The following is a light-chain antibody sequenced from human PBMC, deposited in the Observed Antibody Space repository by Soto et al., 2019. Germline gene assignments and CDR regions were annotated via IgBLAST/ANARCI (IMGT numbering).Light chain of an antibody. CDR3: AAWDDSLSGYV. V-gene: IGLV1-47*02. Sequence: QSVLTQPPSASGTPGQRVTISCSGSSSNIGSNYVYWYQQLPGTAPKLLIYTNNQRPSGVPDRFSGSKSGTSASLAISGLRCEDEADYNCAAWDDSLSGYVFGTGTKLTVL. J-gene: IGLJ1*01. CDR1: SSNIGSNY. CDR2: TNN.